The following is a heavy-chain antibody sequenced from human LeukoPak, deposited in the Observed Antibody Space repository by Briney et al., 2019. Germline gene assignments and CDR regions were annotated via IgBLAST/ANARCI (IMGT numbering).Heavy chain of an antibody. CDR2: IKQDGSEK. CDR3: ARGGPFRDGYKVY. V-gene: IGHV3-7*01. D-gene: IGHD5-24*01. Sequence: GGSVRLSCAASGFTFSSYWMSWVRQAPGKGLEWVANIKQDGSEKYYVDSVKGRFTISRDNAKNSLYLQMNSLRAEDTAVYYCARGGPFRDGYKVYWGQGNLVTASS. CDR1: GFTFSSYW. J-gene: IGHJ4*02.